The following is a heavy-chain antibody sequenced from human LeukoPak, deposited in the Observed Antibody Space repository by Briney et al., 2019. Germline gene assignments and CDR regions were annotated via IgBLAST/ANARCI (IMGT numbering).Heavy chain of an antibody. CDR2: IGPTGSDR. CDR3: ATETNGRHYDY. Sequence: GGSLRLSCTASGLTFSTSGFNWVRQAPGKGLEWVASIGPTGSDRYHADSIKGRFTISRDNANNFLYLQMHSLRAEDTAVYYCATETNGRHYDYWGQGTLLTVSS. V-gene: IGHV3-21*06. CDR1: GLTFSTSG. J-gene: IGHJ4*02. D-gene: IGHD1-14*01.